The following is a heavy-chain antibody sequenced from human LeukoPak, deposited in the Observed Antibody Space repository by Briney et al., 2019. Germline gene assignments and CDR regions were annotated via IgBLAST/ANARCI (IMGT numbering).Heavy chain of an antibody. CDR2: LSGGGGTT. Sequence: PGGSLRLSCAASGFTFSSYAMNWVRPAPGKGLEWVSALSGGGGTTYYADSVKGRFTISRDNSKNTLFLQMNSLRAEDTAVYYCAKDREGLSSGYDLEYFDYWGQGTLVTVSS. D-gene: IGHD5-12*01. CDR3: AKDREGLSSGYDLEYFDY. V-gene: IGHV3-23*01. J-gene: IGHJ4*02. CDR1: GFTFSSYA.